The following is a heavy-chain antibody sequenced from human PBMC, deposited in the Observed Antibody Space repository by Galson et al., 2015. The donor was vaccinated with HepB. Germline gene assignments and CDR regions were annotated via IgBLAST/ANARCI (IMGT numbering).Heavy chain of an antibody. CDR2: ISWNSGSI. V-gene: IGHV3-9*01. Sequence: SLRLSCAASGLTFDDSAMHWVRQAPGKGVGWVSGISWNSGSIGYADSVRGRFTISRDNAKNSLYLQMNSLRAEDTALYYCAKGGRQQLVLWYFDLWGRGTLVTVSS. CDR3: AKGGRQQLVLWYFDL. CDR1: GLTFDDSA. D-gene: IGHD6-13*01. J-gene: IGHJ2*01.